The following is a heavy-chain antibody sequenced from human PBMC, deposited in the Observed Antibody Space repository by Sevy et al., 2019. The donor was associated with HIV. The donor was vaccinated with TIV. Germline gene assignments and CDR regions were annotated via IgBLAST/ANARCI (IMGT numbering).Heavy chain of an antibody. Sequence: SETLSLTCTVSGGSISSYYWSWIRQPAGKGLEWIGRIYTSGSTNYNPSLKSRVTMSVDTSKNQFSLKLSSVTAADTAXXYCXRGDFLSWFDPWGQGTLVTVSS. CDR1: GGSISSYY. CDR3: XRGDFLSWFDP. V-gene: IGHV4-4*07. CDR2: IYTSGST. J-gene: IGHJ5*02. D-gene: IGHD3-3*01.